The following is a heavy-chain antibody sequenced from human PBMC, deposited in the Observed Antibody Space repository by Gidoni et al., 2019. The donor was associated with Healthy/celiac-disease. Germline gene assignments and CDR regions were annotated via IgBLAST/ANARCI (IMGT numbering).Heavy chain of an antibody. V-gene: IGHV4-59*01. J-gene: IGHJ6*03. D-gene: IGHD5-18*01. CDR1: GGSISRYY. CDR2: IYYSGST. Sequence: QVQLQESGPGLVKPSETLSLTCTVSGGSISRYYWSWIRQPPGKGLEWIGYIYYSGSTNYNPSLKSRVTISVDTSKNQFSLKLSSVTAADTAVYYCAREARDTAMLIPNYYYYMDVWGKGTTVTVSS. CDR3: AREARDTAMLIPNYYYYMDV.